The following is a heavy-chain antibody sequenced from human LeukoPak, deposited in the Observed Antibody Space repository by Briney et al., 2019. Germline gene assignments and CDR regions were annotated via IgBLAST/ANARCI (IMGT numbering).Heavy chain of an antibody. Sequence: PGGTLRLSCAASGFTFSSYAMSWVRQAPGKGLEWVSAITDSGGSTYYADSVKGRFTISRDNSKNTLYLQMNSLRAEDTAVYYCAKDIGSFRLFAFDIWGQGTTVTVSS. J-gene: IGHJ3*02. D-gene: IGHD3-10*01. CDR1: GFTFSSYA. CDR2: ITDSGGST. CDR3: AKDIGSFRLFAFDI. V-gene: IGHV3-23*01.